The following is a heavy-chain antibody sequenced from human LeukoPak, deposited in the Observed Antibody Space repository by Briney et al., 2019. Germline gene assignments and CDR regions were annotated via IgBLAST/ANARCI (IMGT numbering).Heavy chain of an antibody. J-gene: IGHJ6*03. V-gene: IGHV3-21*01. CDR1: GFTFSSYS. D-gene: IGHD2-2*01. CDR2: ISSSSSYI. CDR3: ARQPGYQLLSYYMDV. Sequence: GGSLRLSCAASGFTFSSYSMNWVRQAPGKGLEWVSSISSSSSYIYYADSVKGRSTISRDNAKNSLHLQMNSLRAEDTAVYYCARQPGYQLLSYYMDVWGKGATVTVSS.